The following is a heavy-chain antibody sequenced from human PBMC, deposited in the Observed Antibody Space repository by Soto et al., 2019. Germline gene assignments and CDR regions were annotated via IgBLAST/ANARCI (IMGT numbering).Heavy chain of an antibody. Sequence: PSETLSLTCAVSGGSISSGGYSWSWIRQPPGKGLEWIGYIYHTGNAYYNPSLKSRVTISVDTSKNQFSLKLTSVTAADAALYYCARDFFDSSDYTTNWFDPWGQGTLVTV. J-gene: IGHJ5*02. CDR2: IYHTGNA. V-gene: IGHV4-30-2*01. CDR3: ARDFFDSSDYTTNWFDP. D-gene: IGHD3-22*01. CDR1: GGSISSGGYS.